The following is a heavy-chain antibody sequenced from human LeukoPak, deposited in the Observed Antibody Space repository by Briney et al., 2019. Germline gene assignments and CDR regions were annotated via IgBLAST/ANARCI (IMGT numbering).Heavy chain of an antibody. V-gene: IGHV3-33*06. CDR2: IWYDGSNK. CDR3: AKDPSPFVGPKYYFDY. J-gene: IGHJ4*02. CDR1: GFTFSSYG. D-gene: IGHD1-26*01. Sequence: GRSLRLSCAASGFTFSSYGMHWVRQAPGKGLEWVAVIWYDGSNKYYADSVKGRFTISRDNSKNTLYLQMNSLRAEDTAVYYCAKDPSPFVGPKYYFDYWGQGTLVTVSS.